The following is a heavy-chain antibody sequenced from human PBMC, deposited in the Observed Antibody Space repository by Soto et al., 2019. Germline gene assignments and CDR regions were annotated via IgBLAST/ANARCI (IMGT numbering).Heavy chain of an antibody. CDR1: GGSINRDY. J-gene: IGHJ4*02. CDR3: ARTYSSSWSPFDH. D-gene: IGHD6-13*01. CDR2: VFYSGGT. Sequence: PSETLSLTCTVSGGSINRDYWSWIRQPPGKGLEWIGYVFYSGGTNYNPSLKSRVTISIHTSKNQCSLKLTSVTAADTAVYYCARTYSSSWSPFDHWGQGTLVTVSS. V-gene: IGHV4-59*12.